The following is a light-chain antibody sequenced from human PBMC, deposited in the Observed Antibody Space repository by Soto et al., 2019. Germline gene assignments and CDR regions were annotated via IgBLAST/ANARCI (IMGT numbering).Light chain of an antibody. J-gene: IGKJ1*01. CDR3: QQYVSSVT. CDR2: GAS. V-gene: IGKV3-20*01. Sequence: EIVLTQSPGSLSLSPGERATLSCRASQSVDSSFFAWYQQKPGQAPRLLIYGASNRATGIPDRFSGSGSGTDFTLTISSMELEDFAVYYCQQYVSSVTFGQGTKVEIK. CDR1: QSVDSSF.